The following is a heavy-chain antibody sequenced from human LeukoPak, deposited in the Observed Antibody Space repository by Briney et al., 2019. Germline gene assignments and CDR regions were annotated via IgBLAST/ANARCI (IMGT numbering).Heavy chain of an antibody. V-gene: IGHV3-30*04. CDR2: ISYDGSNK. CDR3: ARGGVVVITPFDY. J-gene: IGHJ4*02. D-gene: IGHD3-22*01. CDR1: GFTSSSYA. Sequence: PGGSLRLSCAASGFTSSSYAMHWVRQAPGKGLEWVAVISYDGSNKYYADSVKGRFTISRDNSKNTLYLQMNSLRAEDTAVYYCARGGVVVITPFDYWGQGTLVTASS.